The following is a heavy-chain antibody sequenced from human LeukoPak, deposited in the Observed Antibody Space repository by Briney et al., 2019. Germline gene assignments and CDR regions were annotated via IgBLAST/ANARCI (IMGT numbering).Heavy chain of an antibody. CDR1: GFTFSGYW. Sequence: GGSLRLSCAASGFTFSGYWMSWVRQVPGKGLEWVANMKQGGSEKYYVDSVKGRFTISRDNAENSLYLQMNSLRAEDAAVYYCARDKQVGASLFDSWGQGTLVTVSS. D-gene: IGHD1-26*01. J-gene: IGHJ4*02. CDR2: MKQGGSEK. V-gene: IGHV3-7*01. CDR3: ARDKQVGASLFDS.